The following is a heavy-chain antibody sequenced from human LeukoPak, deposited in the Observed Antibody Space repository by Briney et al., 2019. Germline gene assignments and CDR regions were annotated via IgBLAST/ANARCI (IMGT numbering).Heavy chain of an antibody. V-gene: IGHV3-7*01. CDR2: IKQDGSEK. J-gene: IGHJ3*02. D-gene: IGHD2-8*02. CDR1: GFAFESYW. CDR3: ARGSTGI. Sequence: GGSLRLSCAASGFAFESYWTSWVRQAPGKGLEWVANIKQDGSEKYYVDSVKGRFTISRDNAKNSLYLQMNSLRAEDTAVYYCARGSTGIWGQGTMVTVSS.